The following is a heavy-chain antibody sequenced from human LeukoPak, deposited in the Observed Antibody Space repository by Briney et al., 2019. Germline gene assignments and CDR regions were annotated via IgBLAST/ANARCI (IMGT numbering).Heavy chain of an antibody. CDR3: ARGRRYYDVLTGYYRRYNWFDP. V-gene: IGHV1-2*06. Sequence: GASVKVSCKASGYTFTGYYMHWVRQAPGQGLEWMGRINPNSGGTNYAQKFQGRVTMTRDTSISTAYMELSRLRSDDTAVYYCARGRRYYDVLTGYYRRYNWFDPWGQGTLVTVSS. D-gene: IGHD3-9*01. CDR1: GYTFTGYY. J-gene: IGHJ5*02. CDR2: INPNSGGT.